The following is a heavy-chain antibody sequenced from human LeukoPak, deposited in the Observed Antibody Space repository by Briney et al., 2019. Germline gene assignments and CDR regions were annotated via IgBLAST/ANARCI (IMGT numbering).Heavy chain of an antibody. CDR2: INHSGST. D-gene: IGHD1-26*01. V-gene: IGHV4-34*01. CDR1: GGSISSYY. J-gene: IGHJ3*02. Sequence: SETLSLTCTVSGGSISSYYRSWIRQPPGKGLEWIGEINHSGSTNYNPSLKSRVTISLDTSRNQFSLKPNSVTAADTAVYYCAKSNGYGLVDIWGQGTMVTVSS. CDR3: AKSNGYGLVDI.